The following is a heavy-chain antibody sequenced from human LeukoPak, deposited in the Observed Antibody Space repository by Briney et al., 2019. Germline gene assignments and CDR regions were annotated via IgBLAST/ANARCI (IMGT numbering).Heavy chain of an antibody. CDR2: INQDGSEK. D-gene: IGHD3-10*01. Sequence: RPGGSLRLSCAASDFTFRSYWMGWVRQAPGKGPEWVANINQDGSEKFYVDSVRGRFTISRDSATNSLYLQMVDLTVEDTALYYCGRAGSTYGATWAEPFDVWGQGTMVTVSS. CDR3: GRAGSTYGATWAEPFDV. CDR1: DFTFRSYW. V-gene: IGHV3-7*04. J-gene: IGHJ3*01.